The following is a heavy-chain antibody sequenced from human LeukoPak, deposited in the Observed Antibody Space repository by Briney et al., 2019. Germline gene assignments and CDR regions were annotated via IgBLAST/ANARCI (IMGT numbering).Heavy chain of an antibody. CDR3: ARGRRDGHPLGY. CDR2: MNPNSGNT. J-gene: IGHJ4*02. CDR1: GYTFSSYD. V-gene: IGHV1-8*01. Sequence: GASVKVSCKASGYTFSSYDINWVRQATGQGLEWMGWMNPNSGNTGYAQKFQGRVTMTRNTSISTAYMELSSLRSEDTAVYYCARGRRDGHPLGYWGQGTLVTVSS. D-gene: IGHD5-24*01.